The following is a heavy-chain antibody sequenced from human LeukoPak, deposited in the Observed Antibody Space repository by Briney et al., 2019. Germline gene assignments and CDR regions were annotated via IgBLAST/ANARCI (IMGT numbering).Heavy chain of an antibody. Sequence: ASVKVSCKASGYTFTSYYMHWVRQAPGRGLEWMGIINPSGGSTSYAQKFQGRVTMTRDTSTSTVYMELSSLRSEDTAVYYCARDYWVTTVNYYYGMDVWGQGTTVTVSS. CDR1: GYTFTSYY. D-gene: IGHD4-17*01. J-gene: IGHJ6*02. V-gene: IGHV1-46*01. CDR2: INPSGGST. CDR3: ARDYWVTTVNYYYGMDV.